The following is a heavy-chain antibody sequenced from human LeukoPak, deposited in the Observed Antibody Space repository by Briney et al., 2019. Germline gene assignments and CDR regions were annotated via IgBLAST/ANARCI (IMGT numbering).Heavy chain of an antibody. Sequence: SVKVSCQASGGTFSSYAISWVRQAPGQGVEWMGGIIPIFGTANYAQKFQSRVTITADESTSTAYMELSSLRSEDTAVYYCARDRDDIAAGYFDYWGQGTLVTVSS. CDR2: IIPIFGTA. CDR3: ARDRDDIAAGYFDY. CDR1: GGTFSSYA. J-gene: IGHJ4*02. V-gene: IGHV1-69*13. D-gene: IGHD6-13*01.